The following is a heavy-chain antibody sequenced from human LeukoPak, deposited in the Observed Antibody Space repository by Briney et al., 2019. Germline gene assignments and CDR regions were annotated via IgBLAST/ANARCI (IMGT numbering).Heavy chain of an antibody. Sequence: GGSLRLSCVVSGISLTNYAMTWVRQAPGKGLEWVSYISESGGSTTYADSVKGRFTISRGTSLNTLYLQMNNLRAEDTALYFCAKRGVVIRGLLVIGYHQEAYHYDFWGQGVLVTVSS. CDR3: AKRGVVIRGLLVIGYHQEAYHYDF. V-gene: IGHV3-23*01. CDR2: ISESGGST. J-gene: IGHJ4*02. D-gene: IGHD3-10*01. CDR1: GISLTNYA.